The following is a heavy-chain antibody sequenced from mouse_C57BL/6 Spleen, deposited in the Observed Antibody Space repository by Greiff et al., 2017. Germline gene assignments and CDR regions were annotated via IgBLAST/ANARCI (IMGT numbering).Heavy chain of an antibody. J-gene: IGHJ4*01. Sequence: VKLQESGAELVRPGASVKLSCKASGYTFTDDYINWVKQRPGQGLEWIARIYPGSGNTYYNEKFKGKATLTAEKSSSTAYMQLSRLTSEDSAVYFCARGGWLVLMDYWGQGTSVTVSS. V-gene: IGHV1-76*01. D-gene: IGHD2-3*01. CDR2: IYPGSGNT. CDR3: ARGGWLVLMDY. CDR1: GYTFTDDY.